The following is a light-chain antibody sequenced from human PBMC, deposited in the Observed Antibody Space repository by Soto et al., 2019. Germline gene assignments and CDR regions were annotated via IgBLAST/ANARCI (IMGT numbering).Light chain of an antibody. CDR1: QSVSSNY. Sequence: EIVLTQSPGTLSLSPGERATLSCRASQSVSSNYLAWYQHKPGQPPKMLILWASTRESGVPDRFSGSGSGTDFTLTISSLQAEDAAVYYCQHFFSPPFPFGQGTKLEIK. V-gene: IGKV4-1*01. CDR3: QHFFSPPFP. J-gene: IGKJ2*01. CDR2: WAS.